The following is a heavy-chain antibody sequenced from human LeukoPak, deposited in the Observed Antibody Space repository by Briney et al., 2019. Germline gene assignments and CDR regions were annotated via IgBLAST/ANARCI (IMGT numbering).Heavy chain of an antibody. CDR2: INTNSGGT. V-gene: IGHV1-2*02. CDR1: GYTFTGYY. J-gene: IGHJ4*02. CDR3: ARVQGSSGWYIFDY. Sequence: ASVKVSCKASGYTFTGYYMHWVRQAPGQGLEWMGWINTNSGGTNYAQKFQGRVTMTRDTSISTAYMELRSLRSDDAAVYYCARVQGSSGWYIFDYWGQGTLVTVSS. D-gene: IGHD6-19*01.